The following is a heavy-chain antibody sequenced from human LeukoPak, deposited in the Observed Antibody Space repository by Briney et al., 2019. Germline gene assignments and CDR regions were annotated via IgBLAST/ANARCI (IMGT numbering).Heavy chain of an antibody. V-gene: IGHV4-34*01. Sequence: PSETLSLTCTVSGGSISGFYWSWIRQPPGQGLEWIGEINHGGSPNYNPSLKSRVTISLDTPKRQFSLGLSSLSAADTALYYCARSSSGTIDYWGQGTLVTVSS. CDR1: GGSISGFY. J-gene: IGHJ4*02. CDR2: INHGGSP. CDR3: ARSSSGTIDY. D-gene: IGHD3-10*01.